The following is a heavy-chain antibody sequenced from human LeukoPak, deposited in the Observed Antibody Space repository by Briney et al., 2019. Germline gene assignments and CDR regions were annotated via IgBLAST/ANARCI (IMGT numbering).Heavy chain of an antibody. CDR3: ARGLYYYDSSGYYDY. V-gene: IGHV4-39*07. CDR2: IYYSGST. Sequence: SETLSLTCTVSGGSISSSSYYWGWIRQPPGKGLEWIGSIYYSGSTYYNPSLKSRVTISVDTSKNQFSLKLSSVTAADTAVYYCARGLYYYDSSGYYDYWGQGTLVTVSS. D-gene: IGHD3-22*01. CDR1: GGSISSSSYY. J-gene: IGHJ4*02.